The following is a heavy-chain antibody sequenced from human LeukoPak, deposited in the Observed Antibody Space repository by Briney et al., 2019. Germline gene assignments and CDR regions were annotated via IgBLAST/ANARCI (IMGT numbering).Heavy chain of an antibody. D-gene: IGHD5-12*01. V-gene: IGHV3-11*06. CDR2: ITSSSSYT. CDR3: ARGPVDRVVTITWYFDL. CDR1: GFTFSDYY. J-gene: IGHJ2*01. Sequence: SGGSLRLSCAASGFTFSDYYMSWIRQAPGKGLEWVSYITSSSSYTNYAESVKGRFTISRDNAKTSLYLQMNSLRAEDTAVYYCARGPVDRVVTITWYFDLWGRGTLVTVSS.